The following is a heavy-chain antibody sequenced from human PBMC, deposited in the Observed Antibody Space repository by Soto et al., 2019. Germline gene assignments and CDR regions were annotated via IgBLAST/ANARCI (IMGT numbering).Heavy chain of an antibody. J-gene: IGHJ5*02. CDR3: ARVIWSGHLTSDL. V-gene: IGHV3-48*02. CDR1: GFTFSSNS. CDR2: ISSSSTI. Sequence: ESGGGLVQPGGSLRLSCAASGFTFSSNSMNWVRQAPGKGLEWISYISSSSTIYADSVKGRFTISRDNAKNSLYLQMNSLRDEDTAVYYCARVIWSGHLTSDLWGQGTLVTVSS. D-gene: IGHD3-3*01.